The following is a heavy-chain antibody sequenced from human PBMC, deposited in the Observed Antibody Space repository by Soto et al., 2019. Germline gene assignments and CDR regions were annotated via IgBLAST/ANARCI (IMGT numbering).Heavy chain of an antibody. J-gene: IGHJ4*02. CDR3: ARVTYYYDSSGYYDY. CDR2: INSDGSST. Sequence: GGSLRLSCAASGFTFSSYWMHWVRQAPGKGLVWVSRINSDGSSTSYADSVKGRFTISRDNAKNTLYPQMNSLRAEDTAVYYCARVTYYYDSSGYYDYWGQGNLVTVSS. V-gene: IGHV3-74*01. D-gene: IGHD3-22*01. CDR1: GFTFSSYW.